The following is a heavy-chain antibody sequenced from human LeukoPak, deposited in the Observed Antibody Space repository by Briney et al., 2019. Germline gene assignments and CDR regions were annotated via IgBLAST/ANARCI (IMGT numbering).Heavy chain of an antibody. D-gene: IGHD3-10*01. J-gene: IGHJ4*02. CDR3: ARGYYGSGSAYFDY. Sequence: GRSLRLSCAASGFTFSSYGMHWVRQAPGKGLEWVAVIWYDGSNKYYADSVKGRFTISRDNSKNTLYLQMNSLRAEDTAVYYCARGYYGSGSAYFDYWGQGTLDTVSS. CDR2: IWYDGSNK. V-gene: IGHV3-33*01. CDR1: GFTFSSYG.